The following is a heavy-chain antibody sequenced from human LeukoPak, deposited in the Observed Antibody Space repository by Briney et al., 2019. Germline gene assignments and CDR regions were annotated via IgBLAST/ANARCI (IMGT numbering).Heavy chain of an antibody. Sequence: NLGGSLRLSCAASGFTFSSYSMNWVRQAPGKGLEWVSSISSSSSYISYTDSVKGRFTISRDNAKNSLYLQMNSLRAEDTAVYYCARRGYCSTTSCPKNDAFDIWGQGTMVTVSS. CDR2: ISSSSSYI. D-gene: IGHD2-2*01. J-gene: IGHJ3*02. V-gene: IGHV3-21*01. CDR3: ARRGYCSTTSCPKNDAFDI. CDR1: GFTFSSYS.